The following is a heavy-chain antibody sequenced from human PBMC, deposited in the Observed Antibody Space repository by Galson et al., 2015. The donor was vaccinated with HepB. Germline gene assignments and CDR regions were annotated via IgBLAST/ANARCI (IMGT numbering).Heavy chain of an antibody. D-gene: IGHD3-9*01. CDR2: IRSKAYGGTT. CDR1: GFTFGDYA. V-gene: IGHV3-49*03. J-gene: IGHJ4*02. Sequence: LRLSCAASGFTFGDYAMSWFRQAPGKGLEWVGFIRSKAYGGTTEYAASVKGRFTISRDDSKSIAYLQMNSLKTEDTAVYYCTRDTQRYFDRSILNAYFDYWGQGTLVTVSS. CDR3: TRDTQRYFDRSILNAYFDY.